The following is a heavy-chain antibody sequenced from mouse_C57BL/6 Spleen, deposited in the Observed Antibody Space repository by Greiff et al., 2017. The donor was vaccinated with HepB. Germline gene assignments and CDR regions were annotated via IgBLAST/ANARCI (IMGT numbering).Heavy chain of an antibody. CDR1: GFTFSSYA. CDR2: ISDGGSYT. V-gene: IGHV5-4*01. Sequence: EVQLVESGGGLVKPGGSLKLSCAASGFTFSSYAMSWVRQTPEKRLEWVATISDGGSYTYYPDNVKGRFTISRDNAKNNLYLQMSHLKSEDTAMYYCARDGGRGRYFDVWGTGTTVTVSS. CDR3: ARDGGRGRYFDV. J-gene: IGHJ1*03. D-gene: IGHD3-3*01.